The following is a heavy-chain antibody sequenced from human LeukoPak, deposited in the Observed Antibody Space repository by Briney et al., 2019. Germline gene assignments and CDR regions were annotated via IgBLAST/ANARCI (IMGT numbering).Heavy chain of an antibody. V-gene: IGHV3-30*18. CDR1: ALNFSNYG. J-gene: IGHJ3*02. D-gene: IGHD3-10*02. CDR3: GKGLGWGSYTVGSQTDAFDI. Sequence: GRSLRLSCAAAALNFSNYGMHWVRQAPGKGLEWVAVISSVGSNKYYADSVRGRSTISRENSKDTLCLALNSLKTEDGGLDHCGKGLGWGSYTVGSQTDAFDIWGQGTMVTVSS. CDR2: ISSVGSNK.